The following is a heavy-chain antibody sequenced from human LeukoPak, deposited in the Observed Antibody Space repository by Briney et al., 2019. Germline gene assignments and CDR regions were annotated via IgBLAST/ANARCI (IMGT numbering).Heavy chain of an antibody. J-gene: IGHJ5*02. D-gene: IGHD2-2*01. CDR2: ISANNGNT. CDR1: GYSFGIFG. Sequence: ASVKVSCKASGYSFGIFGISWVRQAPGQGLEWMGRISANNGNTNYAQNLQGRVTMTTDTSTSTAYMELRSLRSDDTAVYYCARVGVVVPAAWFDPWGQGTLVTVSS. CDR3: ARVGVVVPAAWFDP. V-gene: IGHV1-18*01.